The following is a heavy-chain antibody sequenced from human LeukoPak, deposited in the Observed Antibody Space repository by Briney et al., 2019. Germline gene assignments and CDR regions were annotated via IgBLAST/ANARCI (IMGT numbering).Heavy chain of an antibody. CDR3: ARDPGSYSN. Sequence: GGSLRLSCAASGFTFSSYSMNWVRQAPGKGLEWVSYISSSSTIYYADSVKGRFTISRDNAKNSLYLQMNSLRAEDTAVYYCARDPGSYSNRGQGTLVTVSS. J-gene: IGHJ4*02. V-gene: IGHV3-48*01. CDR2: ISSSSTI. CDR1: GFTFSSYS. D-gene: IGHD1-26*01.